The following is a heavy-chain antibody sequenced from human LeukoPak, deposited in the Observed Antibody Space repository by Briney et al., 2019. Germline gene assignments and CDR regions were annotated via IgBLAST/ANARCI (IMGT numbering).Heavy chain of an antibody. J-gene: IGHJ3*02. Sequence: KPSETLSLTCTVSGGSISRYIWSWLRQPPGKRLEWIGYISDSGSTNHNPSLKGRVTMSIDTSKNQLSLKLTSVTAADTAVYYCAREGYTSGPDAFDIWGQGTMVTVSS. V-gene: IGHV4-59*01. CDR1: GGSISRYI. CDR2: ISDSGST. D-gene: IGHD5-12*01. CDR3: AREGYTSGPDAFDI.